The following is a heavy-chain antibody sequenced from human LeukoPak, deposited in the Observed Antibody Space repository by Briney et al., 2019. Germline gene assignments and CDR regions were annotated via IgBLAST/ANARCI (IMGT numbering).Heavy chain of an antibody. V-gene: IGHV3-23*01. Sequence: GGSLRLSCAASGFTFSTYAMNWVRQAPGKGLEWVSAISGSGGSTYYADSVKGRFTISRDNSKNTLYLQMNSLRADDTAVYYCAKASGLAATSIGWFDPWGQGTLVTVSS. D-gene: IGHD6-13*01. CDR1: GFTFSTYA. J-gene: IGHJ5*02. CDR2: ISGSGGST. CDR3: AKASGLAATSIGWFDP.